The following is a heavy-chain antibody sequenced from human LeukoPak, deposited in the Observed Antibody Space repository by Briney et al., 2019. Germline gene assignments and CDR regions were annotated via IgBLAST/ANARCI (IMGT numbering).Heavy chain of an antibody. Sequence: SENLSLTCTVSGGSMSSYYWMWIRQPPGKGLEWIGSISYNGKTNHNPSLKSRVTISVDTSKNQFSLKLSSVTAADTAVYYCTRVGPSLHWNPDYWGQGTLVTVSS. D-gene: IGHD1-1*01. CDR2: ISYNGKT. V-gene: IGHV4-59*01. J-gene: IGHJ4*02. CDR3: TRVGPSLHWNPDY. CDR1: GGSMSSYY.